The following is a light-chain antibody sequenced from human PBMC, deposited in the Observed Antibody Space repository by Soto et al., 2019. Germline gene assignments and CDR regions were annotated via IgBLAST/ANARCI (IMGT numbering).Light chain of an antibody. Sequence: EIVLTQSPATLSLSPGERATLSCRASQSVDSYVFSYQQQPGQAPRALIYYASNRSTGVPARFSGSGSVTDFTLTISSLEPEDFAVYYCQHRKTSPWTFGQGTKVEIK. J-gene: IGKJ1*01. CDR3: QHRKTSPWT. CDR2: YAS. V-gene: IGKV3-11*01. CDR1: QSVDSY.